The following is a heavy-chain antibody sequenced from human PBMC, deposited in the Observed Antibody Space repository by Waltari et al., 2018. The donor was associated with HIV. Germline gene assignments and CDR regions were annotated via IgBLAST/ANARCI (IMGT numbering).Heavy chain of an antibody. CDR1: GLPFRSCP. CDR2: ISGSGGST. V-gene: IGHV3-23*01. D-gene: IGHD4-17*01. CDR3: AKGSGTTVANWYFDL. J-gene: IGHJ2*01. Sequence: EVTTLESGGGLVQPVGSLRLSCAASGLPFRSCPMDWVRQAPGKGLEWVASISGSGGSTYYADSVKGRFTISRDNSKNTLYLQMSSLRAEDTAVYYCAKGSGTTVANWYFDLWGRGTLVTVSS.